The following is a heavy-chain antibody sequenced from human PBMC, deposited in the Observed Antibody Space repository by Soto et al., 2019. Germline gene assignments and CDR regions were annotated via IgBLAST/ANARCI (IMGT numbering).Heavy chain of an antibody. Sequence: PSETLSLTCTVSGGSISSSSYYWGWIRQPPGKGLEWIGSIYYSGSTYYNPSLKSRVTISVDTSKNQFSLKLSSVTAADTAVYYCARGDGEYNYYYYGMDVWGQGTTVS. CDR1: GGSISSSSYY. CDR3: ARGDGEYNYYYYGMDV. CDR2: IYYSGST. V-gene: IGHV4-39*01. J-gene: IGHJ6*02. D-gene: IGHD6-6*01.